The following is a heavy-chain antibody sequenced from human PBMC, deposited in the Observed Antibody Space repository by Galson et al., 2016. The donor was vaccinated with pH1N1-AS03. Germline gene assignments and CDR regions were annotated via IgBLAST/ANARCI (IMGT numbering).Heavy chain of an antibody. D-gene: IGHD2-15*01. CDR1: SGSISSGGYY. CDR3: ARQDSGAYYLDS. Sequence: TLSLTCTVSSGSISSGGYYWNWIRQHPGKGLEWIGYIFHSGSTYYNPSLESLVSISVDTSKNQFSLKLKSVTAADTAVYYCARQDSGAYYLDSWGQGTLVTVSS. J-gene: IGHJ4*02. V-gene: IGHV4-31*01. CDR2: IFHSGST.